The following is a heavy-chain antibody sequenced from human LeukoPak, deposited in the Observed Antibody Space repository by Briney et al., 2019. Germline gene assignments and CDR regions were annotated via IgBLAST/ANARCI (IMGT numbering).Heavy chain of an antibody. V-gene: IGHV4-39*07. CDR1: GGSISSSSYY. Sequence: PSETLSLTCTVSGGSISSSSYYWGWIRQPPGKGLEWIGSIYYSGSTNYNPSLKSRVTISVDTSKNQFSLKLSSVTAADTAVYYCARELHDSSGAFDIWGQGTMVTVSS. CDR2: IYYSGST. CDR3: ARELHDSSGAFDI. J-gene: IGHJ3*02. D-gene: IGHD3-22*01.